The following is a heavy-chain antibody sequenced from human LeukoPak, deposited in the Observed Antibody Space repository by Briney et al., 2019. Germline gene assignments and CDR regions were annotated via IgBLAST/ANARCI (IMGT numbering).Heavy chain of an antibody. CDR1: GFTFSSYS. J-gene: IGHJ4*02. CDR2: ISSSSSYI. V-gene: IGHV3-21*04. D-gene: IGHD6-13*01. CDR3: ASGIAAAGTSGY. Sequence: EGSLRLSCAASGFTFSSYSMNWVRQAPGKGLEWVSSISSSSSYIYYADSVKGRFTISRDNAKNSLYLQMNSLRAEDTAVYYCASGIAAAGTSGYWGQGTLVTVSS.